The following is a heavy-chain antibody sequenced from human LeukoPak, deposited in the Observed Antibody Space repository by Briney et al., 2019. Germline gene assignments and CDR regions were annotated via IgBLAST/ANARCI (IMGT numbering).Heavy chain of an antibody. CDR2: INAGNGNT. CDR1: EYPFTSYA. CDR3: ARDRSSSGWYIDY. Sequence: ASVKVSCKASEYPFTSYAMHWVRQAPGQRLEWMGWINAGNGNTKYSQKFQARVTITRDSSASTAYMELSSLRSEDTAVYYCARDRSSSGWYIDYWGQGTLVTVSS. J-gene: IGHJ4*02. V-gene: IGHV1-3*01. D-gene: IGHD6-19*01.